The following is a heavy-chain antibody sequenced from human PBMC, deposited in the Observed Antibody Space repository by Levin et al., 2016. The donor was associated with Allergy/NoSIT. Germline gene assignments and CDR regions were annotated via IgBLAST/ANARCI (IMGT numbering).Heavy chain of an antibody. J-gene: IGHJ6*02. CDR2: INPNSGDT. CDR3: GKDRAYCTSSGCHKDGMDV. CDR1: GYTFTDYY. Sequence: ASVKVSCKASGYTFTDYYMHWVRQAPGQGLEWMGWINPNSGDTRYAQKFQGRVTMTRDTSISTAYMEVIRLRSDDTAIYYCGKDRAYCTSSGCHKDGMDVWGLGTTVTVSS. V-gene: IGHV1-2*02. D-gene: IGHD2-8*02.